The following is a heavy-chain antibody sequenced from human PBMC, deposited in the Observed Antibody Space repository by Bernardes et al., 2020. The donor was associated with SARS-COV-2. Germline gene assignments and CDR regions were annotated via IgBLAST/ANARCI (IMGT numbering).Heavy chain of an antibody. Sequence: ASVKVSCKASGYTFTSYGISWVRQAPGQGLEWMGWISAYNGNTNYAQKLQGRVTMTTDTSTSTAYMELRSLRSDDPAVYYCARAGGYYYDSSGCDYWGQGTLVTVSS. CDR3: ARAGGYYYDSSGCDY. CDR1: GYTFTSYG. D-gene: IGHD3-22*01. CDR2: ISAYNGNT. V-gene: IGHV1-18*04. J-gene: IGHJ4*02.